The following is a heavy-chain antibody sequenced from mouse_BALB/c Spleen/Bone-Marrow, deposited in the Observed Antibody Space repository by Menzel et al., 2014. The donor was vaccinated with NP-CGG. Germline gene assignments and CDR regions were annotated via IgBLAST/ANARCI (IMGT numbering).Heavy chain of an antibody. J-gene: IGHJ4*01. Sequence: EVMLVESGGGLVKPGGSLKLSCAASGFTFSSYAMSWVRQTPEKRLEWVASISSGGSTYYPDRVKGRFTISRDNARNILYLQMSSLRSEDTAMYYCAREKYGQKVYAMDYWGQGTSVTVSS. V-gene: IGHV5-6-5*01. CDR2: ISSGGST. CDR3: AREKYGQKVYAMDY. CDR1: GFTFSSYA. D-gene: IGHD2-10*02.